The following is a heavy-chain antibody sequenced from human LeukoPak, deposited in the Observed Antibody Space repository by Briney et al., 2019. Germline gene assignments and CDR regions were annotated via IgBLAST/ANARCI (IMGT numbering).Heavy chain of an antibody. Sequence: PSETLSLTCTVSGGSISPYYWSWVRQPPGKGLEWIGHIPYSGSTNYNPSLKSRVTISVDTSKNQFSLKLSSVTAADTAVYYCASSAVPSVLTRFDYWGQGTLVTVSS. D-gene: IGHD4/OR15-4a*01. CDR2: IPYSGST. J-gene: IGHJ4*02. CDR3: ASSAVPSVLTRFDY. CDR1: GGSISPYY. V-gene: IGHV4-59*01.